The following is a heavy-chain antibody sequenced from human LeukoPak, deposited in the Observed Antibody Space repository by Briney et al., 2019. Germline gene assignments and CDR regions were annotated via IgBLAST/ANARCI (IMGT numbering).Heavy chain of an antibody. CDR2: ISSSSTTI. CDR3: ARGGQSGFS. J-gene: IGHJ5*02. Sequence: ETGGSLRLSCAASGFTFSSYSMMWVRQAPGKGLEWVSYISSSSTTIHYADSVKGRFTISRDNAKNSLYLQMNSLRAEDTAVYYCARGGQSGFSWGQGTLVTVSS. CDR1: GFTFSSYS. D-gene: IGHD2-15*01. V-gene: IGHV3-48*04.